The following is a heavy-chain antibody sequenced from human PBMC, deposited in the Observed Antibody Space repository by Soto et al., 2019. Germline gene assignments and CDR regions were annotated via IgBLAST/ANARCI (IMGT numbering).Heavy chain of an antibody. CDR2: IYHTGST. J-gene: IGHJ4*02. Sequence: SETLSLTCNDSGYSISNAADYGGWVRQPPGKGLEWIGEIYHTGSTNYNPSLKSRLAISVDKSKSQFSLNLSSVTAADTAIYFCASLKQVASKLYLDSWGPGALVTVSS. D-gene: IGHD2-15*01. CDR1: GYSISNAADY. V-gene: IGHV4-39*07. CDR3: ASLKQVASKLYLDS.